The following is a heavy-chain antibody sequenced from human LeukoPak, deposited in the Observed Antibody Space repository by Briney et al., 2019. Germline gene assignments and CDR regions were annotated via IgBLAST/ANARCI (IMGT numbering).Heavy chain of an antibody. Sequence: GGSLRLSCAASGFTLDDYGMSWVRQAPGKGLEWVSGINWNGGSTVYADSVKGRFTISRDNAKSSLYLQMNSLRAEDTALYYCARDQSDSGSYSDAFDIWGHGTMVTVSS. V-gene: IGHV3-20*04. CDR2: INWNGGST. CDR3: ARDQSDSGSYSDAFDI. D-gene: IGHD1-26*01. J-gene: IGHJ3*02. CDR1: GFTLDDYG.